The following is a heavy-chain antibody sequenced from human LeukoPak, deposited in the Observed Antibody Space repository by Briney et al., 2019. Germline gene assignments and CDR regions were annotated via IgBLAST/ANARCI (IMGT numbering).Heavy chain of an antibody. CDR1: GFTFSAYG. V-gene: IGHV3-30*02. J-gene: IGHJ4*01. CDR2: IRYDGSNK. D-gene: IGHD2-2*02. Sequence: GGSLRLSCAASGFTFSAYGMHWVRQAPGKGLEWVAFIRYDGSNKYYADSVMGRFTISRDNSKNTLYLQMDSLRAEDTAVYYCARDGLYCSSTSCYKCPEGNSYGSDFDYWGQGTLVTVSS. CDR3: ARDGLYCSSTSCYKCPEGNSYGSDFDY.